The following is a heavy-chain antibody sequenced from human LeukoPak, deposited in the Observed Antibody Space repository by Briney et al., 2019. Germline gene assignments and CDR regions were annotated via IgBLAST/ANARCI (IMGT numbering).Heavy chain of an antibody. CDR3: VRGGLEHGDYIFDY. J-gene: IGHJ4*02. D-gene: IGHD4-17*01. CDR1: GFTFGDFG. V-gene: IGHV3-49*04. CDR2: IRSEAYGGAT. Sequence: QPGGSLRLSCAASGFTFGDFGMNWVPQAPGKGLEWVVFIRSEAYGGATEYAASVRDRFTISRDDSYSIAYLQVIGLTTEDTAVYYCVRGGLEHGDYIFDYWGQGTLVTVSS.